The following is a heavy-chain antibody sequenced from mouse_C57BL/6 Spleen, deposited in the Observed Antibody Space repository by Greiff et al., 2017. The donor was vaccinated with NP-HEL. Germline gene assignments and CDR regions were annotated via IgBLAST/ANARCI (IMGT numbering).Heavy chain of an antibody. D-gene: IGHD2-3*01. CDR1: GFTFSSYA. CDR2: ISSGGDYI. J-gene: IGHJ3*01. V-gene: IGHV5-9-1*02. CDR3: TRADGYYPFAY. Sequence: EVKLMESGEGLVKPGGSLKLSCAASGFTFSSYAMSWVRQTPEKRLEWVAYISSGGDYIYYADTVKGRFTIARDNARNTLYMQMSSLKSEDTAMYYCTRADGYYPFAYWGQGTLVTVSA.